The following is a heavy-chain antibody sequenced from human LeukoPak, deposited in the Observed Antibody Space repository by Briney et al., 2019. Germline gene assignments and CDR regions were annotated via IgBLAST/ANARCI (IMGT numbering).Heavy chain of an antibody. CDR1: GVTFSSYS. CDR3: ARSPRGWLQPLEYYYYYYYMDV. Sequence: SGGSLRRSCAASGVTFSSYSRNWVRQAPAKGLEWVSSISSSSSYIYYADSVKGRFTISRDNAKNSLYLQMNSLRAEDTAVYYCARSPRGWLQPLEYYYYYYYMDVWGKGTTVTISS. V-gene: IGHV3-21*01. J-gene: IGHJ6*03. D-gene: IGHD5-24*01. CDR2: ISSSSSYI.